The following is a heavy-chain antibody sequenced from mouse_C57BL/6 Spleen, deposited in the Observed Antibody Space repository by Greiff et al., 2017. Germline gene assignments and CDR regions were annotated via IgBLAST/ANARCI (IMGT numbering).Heavy chain of an antibody. CDR3: ARERSYATDY. Sequence: EVQLQQSGPGLVKPSQSLSLTCSVTGYSITSGYYWNWIRQFPGNKLEWMGYISYDGSNNYNPSLKNRISITRDTAKNQFFLKLNSVTTEDTATYYCARERSYATDYWGQGTSVTVSS. J-gene: IGHJ4*01. CDR2: ISYDGSN. CDR1: GYSITSGYY. V-gene: IGHV3-6*01.